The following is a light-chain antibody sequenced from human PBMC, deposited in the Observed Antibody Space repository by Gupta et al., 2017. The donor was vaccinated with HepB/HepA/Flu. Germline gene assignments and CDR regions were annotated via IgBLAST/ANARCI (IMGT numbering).Light chain of an antibody. V-gene: IGLV1-47*01. Sequence: QSMLTQPPSASGTPGQRVTIFCSGGSPNIGSNYVYWYQQLPGTAPKLLIYRNNQWPSGVPDRFSGSKSGTSASLAISGLRSEDEAEYDCATWDDSLSSVVFGGGTKLTV. CDR3: ATWDDSLSSVV. CDR1: SPNIGSNY. CDR2: RNN. J-gene: IGLJ2*01.